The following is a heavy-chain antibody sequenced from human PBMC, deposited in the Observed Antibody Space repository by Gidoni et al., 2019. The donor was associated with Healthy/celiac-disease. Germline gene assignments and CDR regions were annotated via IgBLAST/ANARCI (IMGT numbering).Heavy chain of an antibody. J-gene: IGHJ6*03. Sequence: QVQLQQWVAGLLKPSETLSLTCAVYGGSFSGYDWIWIRQTPGKGLEWIGEINHSGSTNYTPSLKSRVTISVDTSKNQCSLKLSSVTAADTAVYYCAREGGRAEGAPFYYYYYYMDVWGKGTTVTVSS. D-gene: IGHD3-16*01. CDR1: GGSFSGYD. CDR2: INHSGST. CDR3: AREGGRAEGAPFYYYYYYMDV. V-gene: IGHV4-34*01.